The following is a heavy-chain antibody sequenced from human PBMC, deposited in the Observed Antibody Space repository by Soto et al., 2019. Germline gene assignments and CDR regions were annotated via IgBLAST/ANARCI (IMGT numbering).Heavy chain of an antibody. J-gene: IGHJ6*02. V-gene: IGHV3-30*18. D-gene: IGHD4-17*01. Sequence: QVQLVESGGGVVQPGRSLRLSCAASGFTFSSYGMHWVRQAPGKGLEWVAVISYDGSNKYYADSVKGRFTISRDNSKNTLYLQMNSLRAEDTAVYYCAKIPYDYGDYNSADYYYGMDVWGQGTTVTVSS. CDR1: GFTFSSYG. CDR2: ISYDGSNK. CDR3: AKIPYDYGDYNSADYYYGMDV.